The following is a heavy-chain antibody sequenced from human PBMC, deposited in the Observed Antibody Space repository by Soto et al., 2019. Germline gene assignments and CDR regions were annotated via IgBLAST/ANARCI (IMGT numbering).Heavy chain of an antibody. CDR3: ARLGAQEIDP. CDR2: IYYSGST. Sequence: PSETLSLTCTVSGGSISSYYWCWIRQPPGKGLELIGYIYYSGSTNYNPSLKSRVTISVDTSKNQFSLKLSSVTAADTAVYYCARLGAQEIDPWGQGTLVTVSS. J-gene: IGHJ5*02. V-gene: IGHV4-59*08. CDR1: GGSISSYY. D-gene: IGHD3-16*01.